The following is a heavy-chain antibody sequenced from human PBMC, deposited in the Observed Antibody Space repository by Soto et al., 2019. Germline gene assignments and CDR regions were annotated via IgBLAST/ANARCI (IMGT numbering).Heavy chain of an antibody. CDR2: IIPIFGTA. V-gene: IGHV1-69*01. CDR1: GGTFSSYA. D-gene: IGHD3-3*01. Sequence: QVQLVQSGAEVKKPGSSVKVSCKASGGTFSSYAISWVRQAPGQGLEWMGGIIPIFGTANYAQKFPGRVTITADESTSTAYMELSSLSSEDTAVYYCARGADFGVVSPYNWFDPWGQGTLVTVSS. J-gene: IGHJ5*02. CDR3: ARGADFGVVSPYNWFDP.